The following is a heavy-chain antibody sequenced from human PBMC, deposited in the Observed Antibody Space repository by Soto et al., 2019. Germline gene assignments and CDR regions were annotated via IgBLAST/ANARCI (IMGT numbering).Heavy chain of an antibody. D-gene: IGHD3-3*01. V-gene: IGHV4-34*01. CDR2: INHSGST. CDR3: ARDRNYDFWSGPSPTDFDY. J-gene: IGHJ4*02. CDR1: GGSFSGYY. Sequence: PSETLSLTCAVYGGSFSGYYWSWIRQPPGKGLEWIGEINHSGSTNYNPSLKSRVTISVDTSKNQFSLKLSSVTAADTAVYYCARDRNYDFWSGPSPTDFDYWGQGTLVTVSS.